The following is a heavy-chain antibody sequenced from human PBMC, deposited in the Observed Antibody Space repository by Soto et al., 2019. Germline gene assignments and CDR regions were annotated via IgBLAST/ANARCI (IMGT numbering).Heavy chain of an antibody. CDR2: ISGSGDSA. CDR3: VKGRYGSSAYVGDY. J-gene: IGHJ4*02. CDR1: GFTFNNYA. V-gene: IGHV3-23*01. D-gene: IGHD3-22*01. Sequence: GGSLRLSCTASGFTFNNYALSWVRQAPGKGLEWVSGISGSGDSAYYLDSVKGRFTISRDNSKNTLYLQMNSLRAEDTAVYYCVKGRYGSSAYVGDYWGQGTLVTVSS.